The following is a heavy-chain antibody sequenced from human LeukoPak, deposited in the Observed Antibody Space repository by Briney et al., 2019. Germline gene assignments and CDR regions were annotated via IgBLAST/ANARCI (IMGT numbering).Heavy chain of an antibody. Sequence: SVKVSCKASGGTFSTYTISWVRQAPGQGLEWMGRIIPMLGIANYAQKFQGRVTITADKSTSTAYMEVSSLRSEDTAVYYCARGNRLYSSSWSSLAFDIWGQGTMVTVSS. D-gene: IGHD6-13*01. CDR2: IIPMLGIA. CDR3: ARGNRLYSSSWSSLAFDI. V-gene: IGHV1-69*02. CDR1: GGTFSTYT. J-gene: IGHJ3*02.